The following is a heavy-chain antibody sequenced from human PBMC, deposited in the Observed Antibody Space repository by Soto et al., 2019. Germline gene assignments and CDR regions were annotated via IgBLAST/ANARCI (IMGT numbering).Heavy chain of an antibody. V-gene: IGHV3-7*01. CDR2: INQNGSET. CDR1: GFTFNWYW. CDR3: ARDPDIT. J-gene: IGHJ5*02. Sequence: GGSLRLSCAASGFTFNWYWMTWVRQAPGKGLEWVANINQNGSETFYVDSVKGRFAIFRDNTKNTLYLQMNGLRDEDTAVYYCARDPDITWGQGTLVTVSS.